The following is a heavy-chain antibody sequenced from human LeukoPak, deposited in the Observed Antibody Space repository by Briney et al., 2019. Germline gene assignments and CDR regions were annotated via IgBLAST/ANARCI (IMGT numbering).Heavy chain of an antibody. V-gene: IGHV3-30-3*01. CDR3: ARAKSTKYYFDY. J-gene: IGHJ4*02. Sequence: PGRSLRLSCAASGXTFSSYAMHWVRQAPGKGLESVAVISYDGSNKYYADSVKGRFTISRDNSKNTLYLQMNSLRAEDTAVYYCARAKSTKYYFDYWGQGTLVTVSS. CDR1: GXTFSSYA. CDR2: ISYDGSNK.